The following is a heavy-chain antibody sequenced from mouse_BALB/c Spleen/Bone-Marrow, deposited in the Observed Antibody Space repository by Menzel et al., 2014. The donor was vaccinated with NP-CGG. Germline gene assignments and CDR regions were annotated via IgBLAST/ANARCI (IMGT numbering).Heavy chain of an antibody. D-gene: IGHD2-1*01. CDR1: GYIFSSYW. CDR3: ARGLYGNYGE. CDR2: ILPGSGRA. J-gene: IGHJ4*01. V-gene: IGHV1-9*01. Sequence: VKLMESGAELMKPGASVKISCKATGYIFSSYWIEWIKQRPGRGLEWIGEILPGSGRANYNKNFKGKATFTADTSSNTAYMQLSSLTSEDSAVYYCARGLYGNYGEWGQGASVTVSS.